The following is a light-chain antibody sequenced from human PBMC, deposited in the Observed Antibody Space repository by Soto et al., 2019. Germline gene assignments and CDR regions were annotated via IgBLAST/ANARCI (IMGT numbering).Light chain of an antibody. CDR2: RDI. CDR1: SSNIGNNY. V-gene: IGLV1-47*01. CDR3: ASWDDSLSGVV. Sequence: QPVLTQPPSASGTPGQRVSISCSGSSSNIGNNYVYWYRQLPGTAPKLLIFRDIQRPSGVPDRFSGSKSGTSASLAISGLRSDDEADYYCASWDDSLSGVVFGGGTKLTVL. J-gene: IGLJ2*01.